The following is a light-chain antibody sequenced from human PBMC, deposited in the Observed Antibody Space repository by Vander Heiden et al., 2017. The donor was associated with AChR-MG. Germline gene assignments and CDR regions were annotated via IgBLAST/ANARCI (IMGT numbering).Light chain of an antibody. V-gene: IGKV3-20*01. Sequence: EIVLTQSPGTLSLSPGERATLSCRASQSVSSSYLAWYQLKPGQAPRLLIYGASVRAAGIPSRFRGSWSGTDFTLTISRLEPEDFVVYSCHQYGSSPGTFGQGTKLEVK. CDR3: HQYGSSPGT. J-gene: IGKJ2*01. CDR1: QSVSSSY. CDR2: GAS.